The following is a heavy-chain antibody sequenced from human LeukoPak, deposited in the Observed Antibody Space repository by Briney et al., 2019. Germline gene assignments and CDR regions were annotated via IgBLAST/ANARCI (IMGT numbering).Heavy chain of an antibody. CDR1: GGSISSSSYY. CDR2: IYYSGST. V-gene: IGHV4-39*01. CDR3: ARHRVWGLVRYFDWLLGYDAFDI. D-gene: IGHD3-9*01. J-gene: IGHJ3*02. Sequence: PSETLSLTCTVSGGSISSSSYYWGWIRQPPGKGLEWIGSIYYSGSTYYNPSLKSRVTISVDTSKNQFSLKLSSVAAADTAVYYCARHRVWGLVRYFDWLLGYDAFDIWGQGTMVTVSS.